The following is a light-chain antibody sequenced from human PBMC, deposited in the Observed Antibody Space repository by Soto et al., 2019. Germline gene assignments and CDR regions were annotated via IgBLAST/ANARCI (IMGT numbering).Light chain of an antibody. V-gene: IGKV3-20*01. CDR3: QQYGSSLWT. J-gene: IGKJ1*01. Sequence: EIVLTQSPATLSLSPGERATLSCRASQSVSSYLAWYQHKPGQAPRLLIYGASSRATGIPDRFSGSGSGTDFTLTISRLEPEDFAVYYCQQYGSSLWTFGQGTKVEVK. CDR2: GAS. CDR1: QSVSSY.